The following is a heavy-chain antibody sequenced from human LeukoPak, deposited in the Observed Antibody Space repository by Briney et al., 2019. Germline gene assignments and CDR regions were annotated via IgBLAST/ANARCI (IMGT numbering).Heavy chain of an antibody. CDR2: ISYDGSNK. V-gene: IGHV3-30*04. J-gene: IGHJ4*02. CDR3: AKDQRPDTGYEIDS. CDR1: GFTFISYA. Sequence: PGGSLRLSCAASGFTFISYAMHWVRQAPGKGLEWVAVISYDGSNKYYADSVKGRFTISRDNSKNTLYLQMHSLRAEDTAVYYCAKDQRPDTGYEIDSWGQGTLVTVSS. D-gene: IGHD5-12*01.